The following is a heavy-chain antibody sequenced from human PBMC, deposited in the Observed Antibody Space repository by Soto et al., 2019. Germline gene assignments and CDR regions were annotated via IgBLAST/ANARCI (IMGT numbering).Heavy chain of an antibody. D-gene: IGHD2-8*01. Sequence: VGSLRLSCAASGFTFDSPYSHAMSWVRQSPGKGPEWVSTISSSGANTHYAESVQGRFTISKDASRNTVHLHMNSLRADDTATYFCVSWVSAHFDYWGHGTPVTVSS. CDR2: ISSSGANT. CDR1: GFTFDSPYSHA. V-gene: IGHV3-23*01. CDR3: VSWVSAHFDY. J-gene: IGHJ4*01.